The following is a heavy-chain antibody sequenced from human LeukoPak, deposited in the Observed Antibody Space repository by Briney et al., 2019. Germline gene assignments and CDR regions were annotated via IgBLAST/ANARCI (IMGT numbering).Heavy chain of an antibody. CDR3: ARGPGSSWYNYYMDV. Sequence: ASVKVSCKASGYTFSSYGISWVRQAPGQGLEWMGWISAYNGNTNYAQKFQGRVTMTRNTSISTAYMELSSLRSEDTAVYYCARGPGSSWYNYYMDVWGKGTTVTISS. J-gene: IGHJ6*03. D-gene: IGHD6-13*01. CDR1: GYTFSSYG. V-gene: IGHV1-18*01. CDR2: ISAYNGNT.